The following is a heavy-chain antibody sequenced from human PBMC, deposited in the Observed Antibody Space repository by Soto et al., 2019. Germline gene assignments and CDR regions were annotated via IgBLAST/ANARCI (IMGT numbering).Heavy chain of an antibody. J-gene: IGHJ6*02. CDR2: LNPINGAT. D-gene: IGHD6-13*01. V-gene: IGHV1-8*02. CDR3: GRGPSPRAPAGGTPYYYAMDV. CDR1: GYDFTAYD. Sequence: GASVKVSCKASGYDFTAYDINWVRQAYWQGLEWMGWLNPINGATGTARRFQGRVSMTRNTATGTAYLELTSLRSDDTAVYYCGRGPSPRAPAGGTPYYYAMDVWG.